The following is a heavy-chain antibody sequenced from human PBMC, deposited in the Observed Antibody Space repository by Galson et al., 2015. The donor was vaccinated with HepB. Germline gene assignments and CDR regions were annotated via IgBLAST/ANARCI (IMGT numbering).Heavy chain of an antibody. V-gene: IGHV5-51*01. CDR2: IHPDDSET. CDR3: ARNYYDGNAFDI. J-gene: IGHJ3*02. CDR1: GYSFTSYW. D-gene: IGHD3-22*01. Sequence: QSGAEVKEPGESLKISCKGSGYSFTSYWIGWVRQVPGEGLEWMEVIHPDDSETRYSPSFRGQVTISADKSITTAYLQWSSLKASDTAIYYCARNYYDGNAFDIWGQGTMVIVSS.